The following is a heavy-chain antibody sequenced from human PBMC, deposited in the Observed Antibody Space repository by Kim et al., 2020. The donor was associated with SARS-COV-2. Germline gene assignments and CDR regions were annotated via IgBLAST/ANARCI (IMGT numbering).Heavy chain of an antibody. D-gene: IGHD3-10*02. CDR2: IYYSGST. J-gene: IGHJ3*02. CDR1: GGSISSGGYY. V-gene: IGHV4-31*03. CDR3: ARVLERPITQLLFADAFDI. Sequence: SETLSLTCTVSGGSISSGGYYWSWIRQHPGKGLEWIGYIYYSGSTYYNPSLKSRVTISVDTSKNQFSLKLSSVTAADTAVYYCARVLERPITQLLFADAFDIWGKGTMVTVSS.